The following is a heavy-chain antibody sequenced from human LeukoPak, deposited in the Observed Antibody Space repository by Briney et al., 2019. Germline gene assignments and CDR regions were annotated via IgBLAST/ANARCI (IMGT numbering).Heavy chain of an antibody. Sequence: GGSLRLSCAASGFTFSSYLMSWVRQAPGKGLEWVANIKQDGSEKYYVDSVKGRFTISRDNSKNTLYLQMNSLRAEDTAVYYCARVPFGEYYDSSGYYYEDYWGQGTLVTVSS. D-gene: IGHD3-22*01. CDR2: IKQDGSEK. V-gene: IGHV3-7*01. CDR1: GFTFSSYL. J-gene: IGHJ4*02. CDR3: ARVPFGEYYDSSGYYYEDY.